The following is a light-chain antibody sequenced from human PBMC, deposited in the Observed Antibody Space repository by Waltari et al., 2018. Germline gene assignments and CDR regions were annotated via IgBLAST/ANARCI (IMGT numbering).Light chain of an antibody. Sequence: QSALTQPASVSGSPGQSITIPCTGTSSDVGGYNFVSWYQQHPGKAPKLIIYDVTNRPAGVSNRFSGSKSGNTASLTISGLQAEDEADYFCSSYASSSAHYVFGSGTKVTVL. V-gene: IGLV2-14*03. CDR2: DVT. CDR3: SSYASSSAHYV. J-gene: IGLJ1*01. CDR1: SSDVGGYNF.